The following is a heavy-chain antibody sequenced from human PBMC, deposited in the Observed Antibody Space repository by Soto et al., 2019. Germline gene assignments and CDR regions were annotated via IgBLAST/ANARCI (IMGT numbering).Heavy chain of an antibody. CDR1: GYAFTTYV. Sequence: GASVTVSCKASGYAFTTYVMHWVRQAPGQRLEWMGWINAGNGNTKYSQKFQGRVTITRDTSASTAYMELSSLRSEDTAVYYCARSVVVPVPPDYWGQGTLVTVSS. CDR3: ARSVVVPVPPDY. J-gene: IGHJ4*02. D-gene: IGHD2-2*01. V-gene: IGHV1-3*01. CDR2: INAGNGNT.